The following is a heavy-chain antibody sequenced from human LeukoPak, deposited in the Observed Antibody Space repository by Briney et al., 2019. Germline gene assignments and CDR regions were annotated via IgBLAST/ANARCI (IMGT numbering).Heavy chain of an antibody. CDR2: INHSGST. CDR3: ARESSGLRLGELSFLVDY. CDR1: GGSFSGYY. V-gene: IGHV4-34*01. D-gene: IGHD3-16*02. J-gene: IGHJ4*02. Sequence: SETLSLTCAVYGGSFSGYYWSWLRQPPGKELEWIGEINHSGSTNYNPSLKSRVTISVDTSKNQFSLKLSSVTAADTAVYYCARESSGLRLGELSFLVDYWGQGTLVTVSS.